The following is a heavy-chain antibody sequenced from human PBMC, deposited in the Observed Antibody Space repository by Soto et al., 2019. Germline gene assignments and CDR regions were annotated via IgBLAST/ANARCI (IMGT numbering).Heavy chain of an antibody. V-gene: IGHV1-3*01. CDR1: GYTFTSYA. J-gene: IGHJ4*02. D-gene: IGHD1-26*01. CDR3: ARDDSGFSGSHYIDYFNY. Sequence: GASVKVSCKASGYTFTSYAIHWVRQAPGQRLEWMGWINAGNGNTKYSQKFQDRVTITRDTSASTAYMELSSLRSEDTAVYYCARDDSGFSGSHYIDYFNYWGQGALVTVSS. CDR2: INAGNGNT.